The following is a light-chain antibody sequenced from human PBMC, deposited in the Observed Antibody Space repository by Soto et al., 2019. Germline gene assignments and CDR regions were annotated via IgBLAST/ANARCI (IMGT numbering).Light chain of an antibody. CDR1: SSDVGGYNY. CDR3: SSFSGFSTV. Sequence: QSALTQPPSASGSPGQSVTISCTGTSSDVGGYNYVSWYQQHPGKAPRLVIYEVTKRPSGVPDRFSGSKSGNSASLTVSGLQADDEADYYCSSFSGFSTVFGTGTK. J-gene: IGLJ1*01. V-gene: IGLV2-8*01. CDR2: EVT.